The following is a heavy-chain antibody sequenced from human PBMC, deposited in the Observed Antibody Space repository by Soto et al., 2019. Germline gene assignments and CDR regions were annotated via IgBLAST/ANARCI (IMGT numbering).Heavy chain of an antibody. CDR3: ARDGVGGTMLFGSLDY. CDR2: IRFDGSNI. CDR1: EIIFSGYA. V-gene: IGHV3-33*01. J-gene: IGHJ4*02. D-gene: IGHD1-26*01. Sequence: QVQVVESGGGVVQPGRSLRLSCAASEIIFSGYAMHWVRQAPGKGLEWVAVIRFDGSNIHYADSVKGRFTISRDNSKNTMYLQMASMRAEDTAVYYCARDGVGGTMLFGSLDYWGQGALVPVSS.